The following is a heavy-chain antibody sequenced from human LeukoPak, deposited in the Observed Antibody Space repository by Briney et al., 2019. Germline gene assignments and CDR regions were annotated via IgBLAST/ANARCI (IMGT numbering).Heavy chain of an antibody. D-gene: IGHD5-18*01. Sequence: GGSLRLSCAASGFTFSSYSMNWVRQAPGKGLEWVSYISSSSSTIYYADSVKGRLTISRDNAKNSLYLQMNSLRAEDTAVYYCARDLPTAMVTKFDYWGQGTLVTVSS. CDR1: GFTFSSYS. CDR3: ARDLPTAMVTKFDY. CDR2: ISSSSSTI. J-gene: IGHJ4*02. V-gene: IGHV3-48*01.